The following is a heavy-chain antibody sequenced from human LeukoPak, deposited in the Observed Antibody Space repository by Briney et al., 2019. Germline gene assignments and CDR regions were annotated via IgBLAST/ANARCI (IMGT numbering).Heavy chain of an antibody. CDR3: ARTKSDNYFDP. J-gene: IGHJ5*02. CDR2: IYYSGST. CDR1: GDSISGSSYY. V-gene: IGHV4-39*01. Sequence: SETLSLTCTVSGDSISGSSYYWGWIRQPPGKGLEWIGSIYYSGSTYYSPSLRSRVTISVDTSKNQFSLKLSSVTAADTAVYYCARTKSDNYFDPWGQGTLVTVSS.